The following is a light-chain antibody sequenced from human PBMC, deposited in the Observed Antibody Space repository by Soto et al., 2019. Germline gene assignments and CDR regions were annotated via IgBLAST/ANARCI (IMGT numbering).Light chain of an antibody. V-gene: IGKV3D-15*01. Sequence: VVMTQSPATLSVSPGERVTLSCRASQTIANNYVAWYQQKPGQAPRLLIHGASGRAAGIPDRFSGSGSGKEFTLTISSLQSGDLAVYYCQQYSSWYTFGQGTKLEIK. CDR1: QTIANN. CDR3: QQYSSWYT. J-gene: IGKJ2*01. CDR2: GAS.